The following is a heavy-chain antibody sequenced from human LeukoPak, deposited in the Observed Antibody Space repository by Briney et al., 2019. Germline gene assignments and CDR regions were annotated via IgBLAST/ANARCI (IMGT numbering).Heavy chain of an antibody. CDR2: INYSGNT. D-gene: IGHD3-10*01. CDR1: GGSFSGYY. V-gene: IGHV4-34*01. Sequence: SETLSLTCAVYGGSFSGYYWSWIRQTPGKGLEWIGEINYSGNTNYNPSLKSRVTISLDTSTNQFSLKLSSVTAADTAVYYCARESRGYYVSGNYYFDYWGQGTLVTVSS. CDR3: ARESRGYYVSGNYYFDY. J-gene: IGHJ4*02.